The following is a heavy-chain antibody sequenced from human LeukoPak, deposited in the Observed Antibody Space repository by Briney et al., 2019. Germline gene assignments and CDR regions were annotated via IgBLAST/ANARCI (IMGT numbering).Heavy chain of an antibody. V-gene: IGHV1-2*02. D-gene: IGHD6-19*01. Sequence: ASVKVPCKASGYTFTRYDMHWVRQAPGQGLEWMGWINPNSGGTNYAQKFQGRGTMTRDTSISTAYMELSRLRSDDTALYYCAXXXDXSGWXPLDYWGQGTLVTVSS. J-gene: IGHJ4*02. CDR1: GYTFTRYD. CDR2: INPNSGGT. CDR3: AXXXDXSGWXPLDY.